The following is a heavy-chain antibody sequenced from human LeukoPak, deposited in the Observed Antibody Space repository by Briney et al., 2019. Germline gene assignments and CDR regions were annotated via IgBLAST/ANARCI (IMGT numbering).Heavy chain of an antibody. J-gene: IGHJ4*02. CDR3: ARGDSSGYQVFDY. D-gene: IGHD3-22*01. V-gene: IGHV4-59*01. CDR1: GDSISSYY. Sequence: SETLSLTCTVSGDSISSYYWTWIRQPPGKGLEWIGYIYYSGSTNYNPSLKSRVTISVDTSKNQFSLWLSSVTAADTAVYYCARGDSSGYQVFDYWAREPWSPSPQ. CDR2: IYYSGST.